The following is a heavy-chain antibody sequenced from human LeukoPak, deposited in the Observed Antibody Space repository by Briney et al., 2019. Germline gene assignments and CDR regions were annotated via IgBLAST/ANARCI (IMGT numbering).Heavy chain of an antibody. CDR2: ISYDGSNK. V-gene: IGHV3-30*01. CDR1: GFTFSSYA. J-gene: IGHJ6*03. CDR3: ARERSVRGVIITNPNTGYYYYYYMDV. D-gene: IGHD3-10*01. Sequence: GRSLRLSCAASGFTFSSYAMHWVRQAPGKGLEWVAVISYDGSNKYYADSVKGRFTISRDNSKNTLYLQMNSLRAEDTAVYYCARERSVRGVIITNPNTGYYYYYYMDVWGKGITVTVSS.